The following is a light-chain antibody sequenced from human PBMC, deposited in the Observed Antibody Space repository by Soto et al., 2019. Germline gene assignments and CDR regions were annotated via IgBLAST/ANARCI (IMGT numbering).Light chain of an antibody. CDR3: CSYAGSSTWV. Sequence: QSALTQPSSGSGSPGQSITISCTGTISDVGSYNLVSWYQQHPGKAPKLMIYEGSKRPSGVSNRFSGSKSGNTASLTISGLQAEDEADYYCCSYAGSSTWVFGGGTKVTVL. V-gene: IGLV2-23*01. CDR1: ISDVGSYNL. J-gene: IGLJ3*02. CDR2: EGS.